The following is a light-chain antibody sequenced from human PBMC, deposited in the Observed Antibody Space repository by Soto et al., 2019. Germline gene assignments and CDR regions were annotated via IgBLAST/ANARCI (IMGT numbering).Light chain of an antibody. J-gene: IGLJ2*01. V-gene: IGLV2-14*03. CDR2: DVN. CDR3: CSYTTSNTLV. Sequence: QSALTQPASVXXXXXXXXXXXCTGTSSDVGRYNYVSWYQQYPGKAPKLMIYDVNNRPSGVSNRFSGSKSGNTASLTISGLQAEDAADYYCCSYTTSNTLVFGGGTKLTVL. CDR1: SSDVGRYNY.